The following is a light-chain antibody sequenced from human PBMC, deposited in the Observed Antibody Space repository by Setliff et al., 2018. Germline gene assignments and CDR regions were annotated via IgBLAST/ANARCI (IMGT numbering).Light chain of an antibody. CDR2: DVS. CDR1: SGDVFGYNY. Sequence: QSVLTQPPSASGSPGQSVTISCTGTSGDVFGYNYVSWYQQHPGKAPKLMIYDVSNRPSGVSNRFSGSKSGNTASLTISGLQAEDEADYYCCSYTISSTRVFGTGTKVTVL. CDR3: CSYTISSTRV. V-gene: IGLV2-14*03. J-gene: IGLJ1*01.